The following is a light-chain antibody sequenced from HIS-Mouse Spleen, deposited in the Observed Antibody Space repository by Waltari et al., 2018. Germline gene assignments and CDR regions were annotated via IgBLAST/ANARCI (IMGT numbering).Light chain of an antibody. J-gene: IGLJ3*02. Sequence: QSALTQPASVSGSPGQSITISCTGTSSYVGSYTLVSWYQQHPGKAPKLMIDEGSKRPSGVSNRFSGSKSGNTASLTISGLQAEDEADYYCCSYAGSSTYWVFGGGTKLTVL. V-gene: IGLV2-23*01. CDR3: CSYAGSSTYWV. CDR1: SSYVGSYTL. CDR2: EGS.